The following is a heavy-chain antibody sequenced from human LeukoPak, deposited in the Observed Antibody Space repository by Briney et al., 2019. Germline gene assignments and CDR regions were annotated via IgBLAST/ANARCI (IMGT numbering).Heavy chain of an antibody. CDR3: ARDYYDSSGYNPGY. Sequence: ASVKVSCKASGYTFTSYGISWVRQAPGQGHEWMGWISAYNGNTNYEQKLQGRVTMTTETSTSTAYMELRSLRSDDTAVYYCARDYYDSSGYNPGYWGQGTLVTVSS. V-gene: IGHV1-18*01. CDR1: GYTFTSYG. D-gene: IGHD3-22*01. CDR2: ISAYNGNT. J-gene: IGHJ4*02.